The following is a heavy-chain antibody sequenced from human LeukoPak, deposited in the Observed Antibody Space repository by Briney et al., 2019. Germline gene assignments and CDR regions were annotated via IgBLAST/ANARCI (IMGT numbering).Heavy chain of an antibody. CDR3: ARVIEGGYSYGSYYYYMDV. Sequence: SETLSLTCTVSGGSISSYYWSWIRQPPGKGLELIGYIYYSGSTNYNPSLKSRVTISVDTSKNQFSLKLSSVTAADTAVYYCARVIEGGYSYGSYYYYMDVWGKGTTVTISS. CDR2: IYYSGST. J-gene: IGHJ6*03. D-gene: IGHD5-18*01. CDR1: GGSISSYY. V-gene: IGHV4-59*01.